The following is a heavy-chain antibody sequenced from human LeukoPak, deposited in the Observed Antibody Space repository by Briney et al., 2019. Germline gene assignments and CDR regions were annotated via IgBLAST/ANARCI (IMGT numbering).Heavy chain of an antibody. J-gene: IGHJ4*02. CDR3: AKDFDGPDN. CDR2: IRHDGSNK. CDR1: GFTFSDLG. V-gene: IGHV3-30*02. D-gene: IGHD4-17*01. Sequence: PGGSLRLSCAASGFTFSDLGMEWVRQAPGKGLEWVAFIRHDGSNKYYADSVKGRFTISRDNSKNTLDLQMNSLRPDDTAVYYCAKDFDGPDNWGQGTLVTVSS.